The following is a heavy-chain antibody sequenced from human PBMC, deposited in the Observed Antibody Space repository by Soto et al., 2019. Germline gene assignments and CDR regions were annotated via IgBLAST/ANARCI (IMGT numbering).Heavy chain of an antibody. D-gene: IGHD6-13*01. CDR2: ISGSGGST. CDR1: GFTFSSYA. V-gene: IGHV3-23*01. CDR3: AKGKGYSSSWYYYYYGMDV. Sequence: GGSLRLSCAASGFTFSSYAMSWVRQAPGKGLEWVSAISGSGGSTYYTDSVKGRFTISRDNSKNTLYLQMNSLRAEDTAVYYCAKGKGYSSSWYYYYYGMDVWGQGTTVTVSS. J-gene: IGHJ6*02.